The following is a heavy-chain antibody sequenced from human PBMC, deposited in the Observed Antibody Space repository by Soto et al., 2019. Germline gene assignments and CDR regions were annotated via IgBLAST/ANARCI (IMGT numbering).Heavy chain of an antibody. CDR2: IWYDGSRK. Sequence: HPGGSLRLSCAASGFTFSNHGMHWVRQAPGKGLEWVAVIWYDGSRKHYADSVEGRFTISRDDSKSTLYLQMNSLRVEDTAVYYCARDLSYYSDDCWGQGTLVTVSS. CDR1: GFTFSNHG. V-gene: IGHV3-33*01. CDR3: ARDLSYYSDDC. J-gene: IGHJ4*02. D-gene: IGHD1-26*01.